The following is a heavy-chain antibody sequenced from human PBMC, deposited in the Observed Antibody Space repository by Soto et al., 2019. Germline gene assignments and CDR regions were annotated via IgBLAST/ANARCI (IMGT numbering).Heavy chain of an antibody. CDR3: ASQTTYYDFWSGYRTAPDY. V-gene: IGHV4-34*01. Sequence: SETLSLTCAVYGGSFSGYYWSWIRQPPGKGLEWIGEINHSGSTNYNPSLKSRVTISVDTSKNQFSLKLSSVTAADTAVYYCASQTTYYDFWSGYRTAPDYWGQGTLVTVSS. CDR1: GGSFSGYY. J-gene: IGHJ4*02. CDR2: INHSGST. D-gene: IGHD3-3*01.